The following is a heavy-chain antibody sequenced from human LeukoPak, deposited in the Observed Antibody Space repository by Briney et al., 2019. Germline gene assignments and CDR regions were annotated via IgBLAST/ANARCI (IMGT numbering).Heavy chain of an antibody. CDR3: ARAMYGDYLDY. Sequence: PSETLSLTCTVSGDSISSYYWSWIRQPPGKGLEWIGYIYYTGNTNSNPSLKSRVTISVDTSKNQFSLKLSSVTAADTAVYYCARAMYGDYLDYWGQGTLVTVSS. J-gene: IGHJ4*02. V-gene: IGHV4-59*01. CDR2: IYYTGNT. CDR1: GDSISSYY. D-gene: IGHD4-17*01.